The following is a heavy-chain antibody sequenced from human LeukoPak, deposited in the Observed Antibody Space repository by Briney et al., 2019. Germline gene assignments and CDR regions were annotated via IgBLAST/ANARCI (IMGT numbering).Heavy chain of an antibody. CDR2: ISGYNGNT. V-gene: IGHV1-18*01. CDR1: GHTFTSNG. D-gene: IGHD1-26*01. CDR3: ARVGLVGVTSPFDY. J-gene: IGHJ4*02. Sequence: ASVKVSCKASGHTFTSNGISWVRQAPGQGLEWMGWISGYNGNTNYAQKFQDRVTMTTDTSTSTAYMELRTLRSDDTAVCYCARVGLVGVTSPFDYWGQGTLVTVSS.